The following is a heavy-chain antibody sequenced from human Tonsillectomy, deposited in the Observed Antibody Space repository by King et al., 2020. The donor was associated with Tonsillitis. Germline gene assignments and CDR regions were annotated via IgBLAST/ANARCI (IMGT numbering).Heavy chain of an antibody. D-gene: IGHD2-2*01. V-gene: IGHV4-59*01. CDR2: VYYTGRT. Sequence: VQLQESGPGLVKPSETLSLTCTVSNGSIDNYYWSWIRQPPGKGLEWIGYVYYTGRTNYSPSLKSRVSLSVDMSRNQFSLKLSSVTAADTAVYYCAGVCPHSSCYAGGYYYYGLDVWGQGTTVTVSS. J-gene: IGHJ6*02. CDR3: AGVCPHSSCYAGGYYYYGLDV. CDR1: NGSIDNYY.